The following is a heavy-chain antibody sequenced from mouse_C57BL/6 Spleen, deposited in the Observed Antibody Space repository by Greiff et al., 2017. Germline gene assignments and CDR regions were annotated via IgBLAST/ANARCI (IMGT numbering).Heavy chain of an antibody. CDR2: IYPGDGDT. Sequence: QVQLQQSGPELVKPGASVKISCKASGYAFSSSWMNWVKQRPGKGLEWIGRIYPGDGDTNYNGKFKGKATLTADKSSSTAYMQLSSLTSEDSAVYFCARGDYYGSPWFACWGQGTLVTVSA. CDR3: ARGDYYGSPWFAC. J-gene: IGHJ3*01. V-gene: IGHV1-82*01. CDR1: GYAFSSSW. D-gene: IGHD1-1*01.